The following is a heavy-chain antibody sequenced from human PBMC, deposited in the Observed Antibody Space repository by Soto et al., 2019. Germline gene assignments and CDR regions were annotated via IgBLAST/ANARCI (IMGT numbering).Heavy chain of an antibody. CDR2: IKQDGSEI. Sequence: GGSLRLSCAASGFTFSRYWMTWVRQAPGKGLEWVANIKQDGSEIYYVDSVKGRFIISRDNAENSLYLQMNSLRAEDTAVYYCARDPVCSGGSCYDYWGQGALVTVSS. D-gene: IGHD2-15*01. CDR3: ARDPVCSGGSCYDY. V-gene: IGHV3-7*01. J-gene: IGHJ4*02. CDR1: GFTFSRYW.